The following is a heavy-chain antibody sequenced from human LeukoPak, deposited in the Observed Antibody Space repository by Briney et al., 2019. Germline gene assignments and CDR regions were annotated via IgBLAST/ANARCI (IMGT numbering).Heavy chain of an antibody. CDR2: ISAYNGNT. J-gene: IGHJ4*02. V-gene: IGHV1-18*01. Sequence: ASVKVSCKASGYTFTSYGISWVRQAPGQGLEWMGWISAYNGNTNYAQKLQGRVTITRDTSASTAYMELSSLRSEDTAVYYCARDRGYDSSGLQRWGQGTLVTVSS. CDR1: GYTFTSYG. CDR3: ARDRGYDSSGLQR. D-gene: IGHD3-22*01.